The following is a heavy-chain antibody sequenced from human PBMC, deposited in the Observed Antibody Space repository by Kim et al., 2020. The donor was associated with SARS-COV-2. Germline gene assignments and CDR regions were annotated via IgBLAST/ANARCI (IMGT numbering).Heavy chain of an antibody. D-gene: IGHD4-4*01. J-gene: IGHJ5*02. CDR3: ARRGQTTVMGNWFDP. CDR2: IYYSGST. CDR1: GGSISSSSYY. Sequence: SETLSLTCTVSGGSISSSSYYWGWIRQPPGKGLEWIGSIYYSGSTYYNPSLKSRVTISVDTSKNQFSLKLSSVTAADTAVYYCARRGQTTVMGNWFDPWGQETLVTVSS. V-gene: IGHV4-39*01.